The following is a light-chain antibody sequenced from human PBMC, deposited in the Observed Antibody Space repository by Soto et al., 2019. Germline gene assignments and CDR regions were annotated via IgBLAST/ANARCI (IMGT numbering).Light chain of an antibody. Sequence: DTQMTQSPSSLSASVGDRVTITCQASRDITDYLNWYQQKPGKAPKLLIYDASNLETGAPSRFSGSGSGTDFTHTITSLQPEDVATYYCQQFDNVPLTFGGGTKVDIK. J-gene: IGKJ4*01. CDR2: DAS. V-gene: IGKV1-33*01. CDR1: RDITDY. CDR3: QQFDNVPLT.